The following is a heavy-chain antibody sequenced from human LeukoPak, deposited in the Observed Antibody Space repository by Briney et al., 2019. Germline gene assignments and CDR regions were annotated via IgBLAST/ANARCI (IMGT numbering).Heavy chain of an antibody. CDR2: ISGSGGST. V-gene: IGHV3-23*01. CDR3: AKDGGTMVRGVIRPVYYFDY. CDR1: GFTFSSYA. D-gene: IGHD3-10*01. Sequence: GGSLRLSCAASGFTFSSYAMSWVRQAPGKGLEWVSAISGSGGSTYYADSVKGRFTISRDNSKNTLYLQMNSLRAEDTAVYYCAKDGGTMVRGVIRPVYYFDYWGQGTLVTVSS. J-gene: IGHJ4*02.